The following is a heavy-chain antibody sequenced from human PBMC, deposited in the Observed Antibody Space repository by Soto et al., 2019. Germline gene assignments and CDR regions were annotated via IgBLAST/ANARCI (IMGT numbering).Heavy chain of an antibody. Sequence: QVQLVQSGAEVKKPGSSVKVSCKASGGTFSSYAISWVRQAPGQGLEWMGGIIPIFGTANYAQKFQGRVTITADEATITAYMELSSLRSEDTAVYYCARHDCISSSCYYYYYYAMDVWSQGTTVTVSS. D-gene: IGHD2-2*01. CDR2: IIPIFGTA. CDR3: ARHDCISSSCYYYYYYAMDV. J-gene: IGHJ6*02. CDR1: GGTFSSYA. V-gene: IGHV1-69*12.